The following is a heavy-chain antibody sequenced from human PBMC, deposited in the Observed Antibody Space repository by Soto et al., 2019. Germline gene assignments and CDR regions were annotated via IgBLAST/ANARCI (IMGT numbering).Heavy chain of an antibody. V-gene: IGHV1-18*01. CDR3: ARDESPSRYWYDAFDI. CDR2: ISAHNGNT. J-gene: IGHJ3*02. CDR1: GYTFTTYG. Sequence: QVQLVQSGAEVKKPGASVNVSCKASGYTFTTYGISWVRQAPGQGLEWLGWISAHNGNTNYAQKLQGRVPMTTDTSTSTAYMELRSLRSYDTAVYYFARDESPSRYWYDAFDIWGQGTMVTVSS. D-gene: IGHD2-8*02.